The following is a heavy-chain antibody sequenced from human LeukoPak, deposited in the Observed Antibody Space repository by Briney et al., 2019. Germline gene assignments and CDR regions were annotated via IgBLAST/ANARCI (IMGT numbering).Heavy chain of an antibody. J-gene: IGHJ4*02. CDR3: ARLCRGTTCSDY. V-gene: IGHV3-74*01. CDR2: INSDGRSI. D-gene: IGHD2-2*01. Sequence: PGGTLRLSCAASGLIFSDYWMHWVRQVPGKGLVWVSRINSDGRSIRYADSVKGRFTISRDNAKNTLYLQMNSLRVEDTAVYYCARLCRGTTCSDYWGQGTLVTVS. CDR1: GLIFSDYW.